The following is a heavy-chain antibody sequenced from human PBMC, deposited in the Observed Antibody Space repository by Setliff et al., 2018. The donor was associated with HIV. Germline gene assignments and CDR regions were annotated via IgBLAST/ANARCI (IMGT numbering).Heavy chain of an antibody. Sequence: ETLSLTCTVSGGSISSHYWSWVRQAPGKGLEWVGRIKSKTDGGTEDYAAPVKGRFTISRDDSRSTLYLQMNSLITEDTALYYCTTAVAQNWYGSGNENYWGQGTLVTVSS. CDR3: TTAVAQNWYGSGNENY. CDR2: IKSKTDGGTE. V-gene: IGHV3-15*01. CDR1: GGSISSHY. D-gene: IGHD3-10*01. J-gene: IGHJ4*02.